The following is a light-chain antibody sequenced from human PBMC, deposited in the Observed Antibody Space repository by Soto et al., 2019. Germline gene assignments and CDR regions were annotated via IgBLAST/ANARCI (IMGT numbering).Light chain of an antibody. J-gene: IGKJ1*01. CDR3: QQYYSTFWT. CDR1: QSVLYSSNNKNY. CDR2: WAS. V-gene: IGKV4-1*01. Sequence: DIVMTQSPDSLAVSLGERATINCKSSQSVLYSSNNKNYLAWYQQKPGQPPKLLIYWASTRESGVPDRYSGSGSGTDFTLTISSLQAEDVAVYYSQQYYSTFWTFGQGTKVEIK.